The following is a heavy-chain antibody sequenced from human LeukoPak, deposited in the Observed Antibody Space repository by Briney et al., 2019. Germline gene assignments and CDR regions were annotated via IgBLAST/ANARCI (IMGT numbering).Heavy chain of an antibody. D-gene: IGHD3-3*01. J-gene: IGHJ4*02. CDR2: ISYDGSNK. CDR3: ADIGVVIILNY. Sequence: GGSLRLSCAASGFTFSSYAMHWVRQAPGKGLEWVAVISYDGSNKYYADSVKGRFTISRDNSKNTLYLQMSSLRAEDTAVYYCADIGVVIILNYWGQGTLVTVSS. CDR1: GFTFSSYA. V-gene: IGHV3-30-3*01.